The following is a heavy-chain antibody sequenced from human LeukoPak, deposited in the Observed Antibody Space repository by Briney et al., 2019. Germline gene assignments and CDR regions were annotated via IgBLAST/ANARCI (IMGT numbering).Heavy chain of an antibody. CDR2: INPNSGVT. V-gene: IGHV1-2*02. J-gene: IGHJ4*02. CDR1: GYTFTGYY. D-gene: IGHD6-19*01. CDR3: ARVGSGWYYFDY. Sequence: GASVKVSCKASGYTFTGYYMHWVRQAPGQGLEWMGWINPNSGVTNYAQKLQGRVTMTTDTSTSTAYMELRSLRSDDTAVYYCARVGSGWYYFDYWGQGTLVTVSS.